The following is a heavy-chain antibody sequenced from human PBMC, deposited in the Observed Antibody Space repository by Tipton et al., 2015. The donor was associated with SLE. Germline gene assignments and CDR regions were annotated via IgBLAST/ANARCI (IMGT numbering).Heavy chain of an antibody. CDR2: ISDSGSDT. Sequence: SLRLSCAASEFTFSRYAMSWVRQAPGKGLQWVSAISDSGSDTYYADSVKGRFTISRDNSKNTLYLQRNSLRAEDTAVYYCAKAGSGWYWEYYFDYWGQGTLVTVSS. CDR3: AKAGSGWYWEYYFDY. CDR1: EFTFSRYA. J-gene: IGHJ4*02. V-gene: IGHV3-23*01. D-gene: IGHD6-19*01.